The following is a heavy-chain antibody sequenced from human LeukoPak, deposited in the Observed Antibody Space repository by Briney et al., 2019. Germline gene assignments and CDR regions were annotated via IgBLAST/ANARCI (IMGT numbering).Heavy chain of an antibody. D-gene: IGHD2/OR15-2a*01. CDR3: ARGVSGYYYYYMDV. CDR2: IYYSGTT. Sequence: KPSETLSLTCTVSGGSIGSSDSFWGWIRQPPGKGLEWIGSIYYSGTTYYNPSLKSRLTISVDTSKNHFSLKLTSVTAADTAVYHCARGVSGYYYYYMDVWGKGTTVTISS. CDR1: GGSIGSSDSF. V-gene: IGHV4-39*07. J-gene: IGHJ6*03.